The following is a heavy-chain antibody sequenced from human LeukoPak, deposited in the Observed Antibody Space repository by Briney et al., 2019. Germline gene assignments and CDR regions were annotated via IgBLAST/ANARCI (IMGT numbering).Heavy chain of an antibody. CDR3: ARDSGWGAFDI. Sequence: GGSLRLSXAASGFTVSSNYMSWVRQAPGKGLEWVSVIYSGGSTYYADSVKGRFTISRDNSKNTLYLQMNSLRAEDTAVYYCARDSGWGAFDIWGQGTMVTVSS. V-gene: IGHV3-53*01. J-gene: IGHJ3*02. D-gene: IGHD6-19*01. CDR2: IYSGGST. CDR1: GFTVSSNY.